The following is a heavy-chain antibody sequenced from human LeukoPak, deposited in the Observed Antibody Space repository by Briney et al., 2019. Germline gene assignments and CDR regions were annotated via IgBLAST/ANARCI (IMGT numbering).Heavy chain of an antibody. V-gene: IGHV4-31*03. Sequence: SQTLSLTCTVSGGSISSGGYSWSWIRQHPGKGLEWTGYIYYSGSTYYNPSLKSRVTISVDTSKNQFSLKLSSVTAADTAVYYCATGIAVAADDAFDIWGQGTMVTVSS. CDR1: GGSISSGGYS. CDR2: IYYSGST. D-gene: IGHD6-19*01. CDR3: ATGIAVAADDAFDI. J-gene: IGHJ3*02.